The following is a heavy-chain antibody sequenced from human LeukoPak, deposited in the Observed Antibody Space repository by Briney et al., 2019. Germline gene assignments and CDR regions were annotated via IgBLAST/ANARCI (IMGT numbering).Heavy chain of an antibody. CDR1: GGSFSGHY. D-gene: IGHD3-22*01. Sequence: SETLSLTCAVYGGSFSGHYWSWIRQPPGKGLEWIGYIYYSGSTNYNPSLKSRVTISVDTSKNQFSLKLSSVTAADTAVYYCARTRYYYDSSGYYDWGQGTLVTVSS. CDR3: ARTRYYYDSSGYYD. V-gene: IGHV4-59*11. CDR2: IYYSGST. J-gene: IGHJ4*02.